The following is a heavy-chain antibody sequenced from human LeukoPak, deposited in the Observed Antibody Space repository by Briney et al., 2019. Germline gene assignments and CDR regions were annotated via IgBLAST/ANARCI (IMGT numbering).Heavy chain of an antibody. J-gene: IGHJ5*01. Sequence: GGSLRLSCAASGFTFSDYYMSWIRQAPGKGLEWVSYISSSGSTIYYADSVKGRFTISRDNAKNSLYLQMNSLRAEDTAVYYCARGSVIYCSSASCYSWFDSWGQGTLVTVSS. D-gene: IGHD2-2*01. CDR3: ARGSVIYCSSASCYSWFDS. CDR2: ISSSGSTI. V-gene: IGHV3-11*04. CDR1: GFTFSDYY.